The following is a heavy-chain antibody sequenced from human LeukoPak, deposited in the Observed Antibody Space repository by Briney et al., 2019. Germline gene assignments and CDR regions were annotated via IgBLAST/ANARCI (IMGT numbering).Heavy chain of an antibody. Sequence: PGGSLRLSCAASGVTFNNYAMNWVRQAPGKGLEWVSVISGSGGTTYYADSVKGRVTISRDSSKNTLYPQMNSLRAEDTAVYYCAKVSGGGLYYDGMDVWGQGTTVTVSS. J-gene: IGHJ6*02. CDR2: ISGSGGTT. D-gene: IGHD1-14*01. CDR3: AKVSGGGLYYDGMDV. CDR1: GVTFNNYA. V-gene: IGHV3-23*01.